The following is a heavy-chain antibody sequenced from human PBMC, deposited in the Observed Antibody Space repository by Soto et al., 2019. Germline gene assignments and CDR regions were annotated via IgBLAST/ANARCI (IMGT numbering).Heavy chain of an antibody. CDR3: ARDRGGDLKAFDI. Sequence: EVQLVESGGGLVKPGGALRLSCAASGFTLSTYSMNWVRQSPGKGLEWVSAISRSSSYICYADSVNCRCDLYRDYPKNSLFLQMNSLRANATAVYYCARDRGGDLKAFDIWGQGTMVTVSS. D-gene: IGHD2-21*02. CDR1: GFTLSTYS. CDR2: ISRSSSYI. V-gene: IGHV3-21*01. J-gene: IGHJ3*02.